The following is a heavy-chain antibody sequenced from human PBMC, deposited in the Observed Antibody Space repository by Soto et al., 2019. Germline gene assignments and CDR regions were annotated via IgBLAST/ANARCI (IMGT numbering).Heavy chain of an antibody. Sequence: PSETLSLTCAVSGDTISTGGYSWAWIRQPPGKALEWIGHTYHSGNPYYNPSLKSRVTISVDTSKNQFSLRLSSVTAADTAVYYCARHPSIVAATDYWGQGTLVTVSS. D-gene: IGHD2-15*01. CDR1: GDTISTGGYS. V-gene: IGHV4-30-2*01. CDR3: ARHPSIVAATDY. CDR2: TYHSGNP. J-gene: IGHJ4*02.